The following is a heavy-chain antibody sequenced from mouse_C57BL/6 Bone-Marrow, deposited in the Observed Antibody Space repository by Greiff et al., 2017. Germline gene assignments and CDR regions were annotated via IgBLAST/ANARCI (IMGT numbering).Heavy chain of an antibody. Sequence: VQLQQPGAELVKPGASVKLSCKASGYTFTSYWMHWVKQRPGRGLEWIGRIDPNSGGTKYNEKFKSKATLTVDKPSSTADRKLSSLTSEDCAVYYGGRRDYGSSYGAMDYWGQGTAVTVSS. CDR1: GYTFTSYW. CDR2: IDPNSGGT. J-gene: IGHJ4*01. CDR3: GRRDYGSSYGAMDY. V-gene: IGHV1-72*01. D-gene: IGHD1-1*01.